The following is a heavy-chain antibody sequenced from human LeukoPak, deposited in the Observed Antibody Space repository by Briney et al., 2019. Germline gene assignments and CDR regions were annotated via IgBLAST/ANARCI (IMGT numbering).Heavy chain of an antibody. Sequence: ASVKVSCKASGYTFTGHYMHWVREAPGQGLEWMVWIYPKSGGTNYAQKFQSRVTMTRDTSITTAFMELNILKSDDTAVYYCVRDGYGGGAFDIWGEGTMVTVSS. CDR1: GYTFTGHY. J-gene: IGHJ3*02. CDR2: IYPKSGGT. V-gene: IGHV1-2*02. D-gene: IGHD5-12*01. CDR3: VRDGYGGGAFDI.